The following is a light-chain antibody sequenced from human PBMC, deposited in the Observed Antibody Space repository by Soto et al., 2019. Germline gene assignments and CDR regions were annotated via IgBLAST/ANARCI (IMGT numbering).Light chain of an antibody. CDR1: QSVLYSSNNKNY. Sequence: DIVMTQSPDSLAVSLGERATINCKSSQSVLYSSNNKNYLAWYQQKPGQPPKLLIYWASTRESGVPDGFSGSGSGIDFTLTISSLQAEDVAVYYCQQYYRPWTFGQGTKVEIK. CDR3: QQYYRPWT. J-gene: IGKJ1*01. CDR2: WAS. V-gene: IGKV4-1*01.